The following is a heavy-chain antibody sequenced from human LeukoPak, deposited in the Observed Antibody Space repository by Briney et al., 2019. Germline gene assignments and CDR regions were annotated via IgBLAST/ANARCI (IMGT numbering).Heavy chain of an antibody. CDR2: IGANSAI. V-gene: IGHV3-48*02. CDR1: GFTFSTYN. CDR3: AREGYYGAFDI. Sequence: GGSLRLSCAAFGFTFSTYNMNWVRQAPGKGLEWVSYIGANSAIYYADSVKGRFTISRDNAKNSLSLQMNSLRDDDTAVYYCAREGYYGAFDIWGQGTMVTVSS. J-gene: IGHJ3*02. D-gene: IGHD3-10*01.